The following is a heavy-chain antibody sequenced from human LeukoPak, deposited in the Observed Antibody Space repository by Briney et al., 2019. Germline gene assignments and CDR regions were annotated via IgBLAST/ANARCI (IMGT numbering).Heavy chain of an antibody. D-gene: IGHD3-10*01. V-gene: IGHV5-10-1*01. CDR2: IDPSDSYT. CDR3: ARRGSNPFGMDV. J-gene: IGHJ6*02. Sequence: GESLQISCKGSGYSFTSYWISWVRPMRGKGLEWMGRIDPSDSYTNYSPSFQGHVTISADKSISTAYLQWSSLKASDTAMYYCARRGSNPFGMDVWGQGTTVTVSS. CDR1: GYSFTSYW.